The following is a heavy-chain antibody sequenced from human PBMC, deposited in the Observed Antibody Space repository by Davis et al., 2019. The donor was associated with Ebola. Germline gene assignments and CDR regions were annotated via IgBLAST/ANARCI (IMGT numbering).Heavy chain of an antibody. V-gene: IGHV4-34*01. D-gene: IGHD4-17*01. CDR2: INHSGST. CDR3: ASTMTTVTLDV. Sequence: GSLRLSCAVYGGSFSGYYWSWIRQPPGKGLEWIGEINHSGSTNYNPSLKSRVTISVDTSKNQFSLKLSSVTAADTAVYYCASTMTTVTLDVWGQGTTVTVSS. CDR1: GGSFSGYY. J-gene: IGHJ6*02.